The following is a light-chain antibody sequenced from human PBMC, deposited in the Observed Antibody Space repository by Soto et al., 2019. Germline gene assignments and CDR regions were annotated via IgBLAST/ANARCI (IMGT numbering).Light chain of an antibody. J-gene: IGKJ5*01. CDR2: DAS. Sequence: EIVLTQSPGTLALSPGERATLSWRSSQSVSSSYLAWYQQKPGQAPRLLIYDASNRATGIPARFSGSGSGTDFTLTISSLEPEDFAVYYCQQYGSSLFTFGQGTRLEIK. V-gene: IGKV3-20*01. CDR1: QSVSSSY. CDR3: QQYGSSLFT.